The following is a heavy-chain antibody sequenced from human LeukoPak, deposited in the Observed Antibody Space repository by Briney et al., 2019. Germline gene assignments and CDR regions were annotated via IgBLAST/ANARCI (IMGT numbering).Heavy chain of an antibody. CDR2: ISGSGGST. V-gene: IGHV3-23*01. CDR3: AKLGYSYQYYFDY. Sequence: GGSLRPSCAASGFTFSSYAMSWVRQAPGKGLEWVSAISGSGGSTYYADSVKGRFTISRDNSKNTLYLQMNSLRADDTAVYYWAKLGYSYQYYFDYWGQGTLVTVSS. D-gene: IGHD6-13*01. CDR1: GFTFSSYA. J-gene: IGHJ4*02.